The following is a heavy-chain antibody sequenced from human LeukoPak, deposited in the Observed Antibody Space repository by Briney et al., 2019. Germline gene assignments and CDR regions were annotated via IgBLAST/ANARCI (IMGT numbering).Heavy chain of an antibody. Sequence: SETLSLICTVSGGSISTYYWSWIRQPPGKGLEWIGYIYYSGSTNYNPSLKSRVTISVDTSKNQFSLKLSSVTAADTAVYYCARGPYYYFYMDVWGKGTTVTVSS. J-gene: IGHJ6*03. CDR1: GGSISTYY. V-gene: IGHV4-59*01. CDR3: ARGPYYYFYMDV. CDR2: IYYSGST.